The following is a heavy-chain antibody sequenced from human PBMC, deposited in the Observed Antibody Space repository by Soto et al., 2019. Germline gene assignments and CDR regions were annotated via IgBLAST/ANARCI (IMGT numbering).Heavy chain of an antibody. CDR3: AISTSGYSYGLGYYYYYYGMDV. CDR1: GYTFTGYY. CDR2: INPNSGGT. J-gene: IGHJ6*02. V-gene: IGHV1-2*04. D-gene: IGHD5-18*01. Sequence: ASVKVSCKASGYTFTGYYMHWVRQAPGQGLEWMGWINPNSGGTNYAQKFQGWVTMTRDTSISTAYMELSRLRSDDTAVYYCAISTSGYSYGLGYYYYYYGMDVWGQGTTVTVSS.